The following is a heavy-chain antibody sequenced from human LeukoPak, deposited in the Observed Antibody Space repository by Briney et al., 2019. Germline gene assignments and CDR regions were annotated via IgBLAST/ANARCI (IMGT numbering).Heavy chain of an antibody. CDR2: INHSGST. Sequence: SETLSLTCAVYGGSFSGYYWSWIRQPPGKGLEWIGEINHSGSTNYNPSLKSRVTISVDTSKNQFSLKLSSVTAADTAVYYCARVGSGWYTDYWGQGTLGTVSS. D-gene: IGHD6-19*01. J-gene: IGHJ4*02. CDR1: GGSFSGYY. V-gene: IGHV4-34*01. CDR3: ARVGSGWYTDY.